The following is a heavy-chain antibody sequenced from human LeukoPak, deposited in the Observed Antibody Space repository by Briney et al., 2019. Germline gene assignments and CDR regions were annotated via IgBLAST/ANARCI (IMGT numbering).Heavy chain of an antibody. CDR3: ARSSGGKHFLDY. J-gene: IGHJ4*02. CDR1: GGSTTTGGYY. Sequence: SETLSLTCTVSGGSTTTGGYYWSWIRQHPGKGLEWIGYISYSGTTYYNPSLKSRVTISVDTSKNQFSLRLSSVTAADTAVYYCARSSGGKHFLDYWGQGALVTVSS. V-gene: IGHV4-31*03. D-gene: IGHD4-23*01. CDR2: ISYSGTT.